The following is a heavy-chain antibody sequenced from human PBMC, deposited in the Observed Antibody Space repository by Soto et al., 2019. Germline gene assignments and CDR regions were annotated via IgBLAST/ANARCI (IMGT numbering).Heavy chain of an antibody. CDR2: IYPGDSDT. D-gene: IGHD2-2*01. Sequence: GESLKISCKASRSSFTNYWIGWVRQMPGKGLEWMGIIYPGDSDTRYSPSFQGQVTISAAKSISTAYLQWSSLKDSDTAVYYCARRECSGASCDGLMTTVSTEAFDIWGQGTVVTVSS. CDR3: ARRECSGASCDGLMTTVSTEAFDI. J-gene: IGHJ3*02. V-gene: IGHV5-51*01. CDR1: RSSFTNYW.